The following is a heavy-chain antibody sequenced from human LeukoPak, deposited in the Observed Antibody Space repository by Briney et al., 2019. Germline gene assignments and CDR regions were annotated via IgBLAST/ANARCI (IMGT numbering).Heavy chain of an antibody. Sequence: SETLSLTCTVSGGSISSYYWSWIRQPPGKGLEWIGYIYYSGSTNYNPSLKSRVTISVDTSKNQFSLKLSSVTAADTAVYYCASGGDYGDLVGYWGQGTLVTVSS. V-gene: IGHV4-59*01. J-gene: IGHJ4*02. CDR3: ASGGDYGDLVGY. D-gene: IGHD4-17*01. CDR2: IYYSGST. CDR1: GGSISSYY.